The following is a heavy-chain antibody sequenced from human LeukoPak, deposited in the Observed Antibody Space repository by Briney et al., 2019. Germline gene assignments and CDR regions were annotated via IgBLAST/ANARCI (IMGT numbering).Heavy chain of an antibody. CDR3: AREEHGSGSYYNRGEFDY. D-gene: IGHD3-10*01. CDR1: GYTFTGYY. V-gene: IGHV1-2*02. J-gene: IGHJ4*02. Sequence: GASVKVSCKASGYTFTGYYMHWVRQAPGQGLEWMGWINPNSGGTNYAQKFQGRVTMTRDTSISTAYMELSRLRSDDTAVYYCAREEHGSGSYYNRGEFDYWGQGTLVTVSS. CDR2: INPNSGGT.